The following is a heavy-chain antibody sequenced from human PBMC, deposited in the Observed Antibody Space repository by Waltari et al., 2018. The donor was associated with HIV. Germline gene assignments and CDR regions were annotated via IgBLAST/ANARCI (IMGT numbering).Heavy chain of an antibody. CDR3: AREGYSSSWYWAH. V-gene: IGHV4-38-2*02. D-gene: IGHD6-13*01. CDR2: IYHSGST. CDR1: GYSISSGYY. Sequence: QVQLQESGPGLVKPSETLSLTCPVSGYSISSGYYWGWIRQPPGKGLEWIGSIYHSGSTYYNPSLKSRVTISVDTSKNQFSLKLSSVTAADTAVYYCAREGYSSSWYWAHWGQGTLVTVSS. J-gene: IGHJ4*02.